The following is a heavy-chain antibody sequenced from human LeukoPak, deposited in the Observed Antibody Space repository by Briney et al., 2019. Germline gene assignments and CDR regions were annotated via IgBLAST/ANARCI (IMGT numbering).Heavy chain of an antibody. D-gene: IGHD1-7*01. CDR2: IHYSGLT. V-gene: IGHV4-59*02. CDR1: GGSVNGYY. CDR3: ARDPPEDEWNSLDS. J-gene: IGHJ4*02. Sequence: SETLSLTCTVSGGSVNGYYWNWIRQAPGKGLEWIWFIHYSGLTVYSPSLQSRVSMSVDTSRNQFSLDLSSVTAADTALYYCARDPPEDEWNSLDSWGQGILVTVSS.